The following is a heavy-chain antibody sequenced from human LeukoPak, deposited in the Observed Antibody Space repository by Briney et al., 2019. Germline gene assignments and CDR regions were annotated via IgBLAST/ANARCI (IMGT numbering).Heavy chain of an antibody. D-gene: IGHD5-12*01. CDR3: ASGFLGGYDSNFDY. Sequence: SVKVSCKASGGTFSSYAISWVRQAPGQGLEWMGGIIPIFGTANYAQKFQGRVTITADKSTSTAYMELRSLRSDDTAVYYCASGFLGGYDSNFDYWGQGTLVTVSS. V-gene: IGHV1-69*06. CDR1: GGTFSSYA. J-gene: IGHJ4*02. CDR2: IIPIFGTA.